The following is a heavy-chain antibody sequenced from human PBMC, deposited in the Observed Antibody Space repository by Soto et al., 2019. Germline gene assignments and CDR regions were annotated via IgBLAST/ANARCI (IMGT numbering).Heavy chain of an antibody. CDR1: GFTFGNYA. D-gene: IGHD1-7*01. J-gene: IGHJ4*02. CDR2: IGGTGNNI. Sequence: GGSLRLSCAASGFTFGNYAMSWVRQAPGKGLQWVSAIGGTGNNIYYADSVKGRFIISGDKSKNTLYLQMNSLRAEDTAVYYCAKDRREGGNYGFYSDFWGQGALVTVSS. CDR3: AKDRREGGNYGFYSDF. V-gene: IGHV3-23*01.